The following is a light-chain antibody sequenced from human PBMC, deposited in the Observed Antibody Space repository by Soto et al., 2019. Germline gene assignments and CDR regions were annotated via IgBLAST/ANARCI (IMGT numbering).Light chain of an antibody. CDR3: QTWGTGIVV. V-gene: IGLV4-69*01. J-gene: IGLJ2*01. CDR1: SGHSSYA. CDR2: LNSDGSH. Sequence: QSVLTQSPSASASLGASVKLTCTLSSGHSSYAIAWHQQQPEKGPRYLMKLNSDGSHRKGDGIPDRFSGSSSGADRYLTISSLQSEDEADYYCQTWGTGIVVFGGGTKLTVL.